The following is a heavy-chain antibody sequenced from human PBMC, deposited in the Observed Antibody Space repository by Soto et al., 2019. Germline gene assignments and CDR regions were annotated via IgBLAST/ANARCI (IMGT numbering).Heavy chain of an antibody. V-gene: IGHV1-69*01. Sequence: QVQLVQSGAEVKKPGSSVKVSCRPSGGSFTMYGISWVRQAPGQGLEWMGGIIPRFGSPNYAQNFQGRVTITSDESSSTVYMELSSLRIEDTAIYYCARDRIAAALVTSYGMEVWGQGTTVAVSS. CDR1: GGSFTMYG. CDR2: IIPRFGSP. J-gene: IGHJ6*01. D-gene: IGHD6-13*01. CDR3: ARDRIAAALVTSYGMEV.